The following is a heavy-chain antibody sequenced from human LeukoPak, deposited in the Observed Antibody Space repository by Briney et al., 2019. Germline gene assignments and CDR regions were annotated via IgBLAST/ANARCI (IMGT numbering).Heavy chain of an antibody. Sequence: VSVKVSCKASGYTFTGYYMHWVRQAPGQGLEWMGIINPSGGSTSYAQKFQGRVTMTRDTSTSTVYMELSSLRSEDTAVYYCAREGGRGSSGFNDAFDIWGQGTMVTVSS. D-gene: IGHD6-19*01. V-gene: IGHV1-46*01. CDR3: AREGGRGSSGFNDAFDI. J-gene: IGHJ3*02. CDR1: GYTFTGYY. CDR2: INPSGGST.